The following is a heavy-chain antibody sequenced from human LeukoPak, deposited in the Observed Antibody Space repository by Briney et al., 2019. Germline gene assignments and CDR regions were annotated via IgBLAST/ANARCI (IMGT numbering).Heavy chain of an antibody. CDR2: IYWNDDR. V-gene: IGHV2-5*01. CDR3: GHRREAFDYHGVDV. CDR1: GFSLTTGGVG. Sequence: SGPTLVNPTQTLTLTCTFSGFSLTTGGVGVAWIRQPQGKALEWLAVIYWNDDRRYNPSLNSRLTITKDTSKNQVVLTMTDMGPADTATYYCGHRREAFDYHGVDVWGQGTTVTVSS. J-gene: IGHJ6*02. D-gene: IGHD1-26*01.